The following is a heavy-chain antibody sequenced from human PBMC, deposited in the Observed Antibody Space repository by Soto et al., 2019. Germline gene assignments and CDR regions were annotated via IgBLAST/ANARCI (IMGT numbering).Heavy chain of an antibody. Sequence: GGSLRLSCAASGFTFSSYWMSWVRQAPGKGLEWVANIKQDGSEKYYVDSVKGRFTISRDNAKNSLYLQMNSLRAEDTAVYYCARVAYYYDSSGYYYVDYWGQGTLVTVSS. D-gene: IGHD3-22*01. V-gene: IGHV3-7*05. CDR1: GFTFSSYW. CDR2: IKQDGSEK. J-gene: IGHJ4*02. CDR3: ARVAYYYDSSGYYYVDY.